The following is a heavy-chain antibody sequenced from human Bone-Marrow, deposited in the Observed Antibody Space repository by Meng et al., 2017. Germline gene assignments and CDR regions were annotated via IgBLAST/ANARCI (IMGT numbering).Heavy chain of an antibody. V-gene: IGHV3-66*02. CDR3: ARDGGYSGYDEGGFDY. D-gene: IGHD5-12*01. CDR1: GFTVSSNY. CDR2: IYSGGST. J-gene: IGHJ4*02. Sequence: GESLKISCAASGFTVSSNYMSWVRQALGKGLEWVSVIYSGGSTYYADSVKGRFTISRDNSKNTLYLQMNSLRAEDTAVYYCARDGGYSGYDEGGFDYWGQGTLVTVSS.